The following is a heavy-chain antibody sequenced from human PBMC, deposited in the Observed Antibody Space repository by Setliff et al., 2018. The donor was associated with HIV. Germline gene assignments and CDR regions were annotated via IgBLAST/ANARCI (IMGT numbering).Heavy chain of an antibody. D-gene: IGHD4-4*01. CDR1: GFSFGDYA. V-gene: IGHV3-49*04. CDR3: THIYRNHTGAPDTNHSYYYYMGA. CDR2: IRSKAYGGTT. J-gene: IGHJ6*03. Sequence: PGGSLRLSCTTSGFSFGDYAMNWVRQAPGKGLEWVGFIRSKAYGGTTEYAASVKGRFSISRDDPKSVAYLQMKSLETEDMAVYYCTHIYRNHTGAPDTNHSYYYYMGAWGTGTTVTVSS.